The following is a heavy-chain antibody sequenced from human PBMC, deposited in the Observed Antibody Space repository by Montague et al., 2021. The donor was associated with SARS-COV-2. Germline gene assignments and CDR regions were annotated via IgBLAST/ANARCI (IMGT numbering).Heavy chain of an antibody. D-gene: IGHD3-3*01. CDR2: IYYSGST. V-gene: IGHV4-39*01. Sequence: SETLSLTCTVSGGPISSSSYYWGWIRQPPGKGLEWIGSIYYSGSTYYNPSLKSRVTISVDTSKNQFSLKLSSVTAADTAVYYCARHHSRDTIFGVAKMNWFDPWGQGTLVTVSS. CDR3: ARHHSRDTIFGVAKMNWFDP. CDR1: GGPISSSSYY. J-gene: IGHJ5*02.